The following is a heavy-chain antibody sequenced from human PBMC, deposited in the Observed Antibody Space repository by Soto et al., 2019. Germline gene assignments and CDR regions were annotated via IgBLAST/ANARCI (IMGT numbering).Heavy chain of an antibody. Sequence: ASVKVSCKASGCTFTSYYMHWVRQAPGQGLEWMGIISPSSGSTTYAQKFQGRVTVTRDTSTTTVYMELSSLRSEDTAVYYCARKLSSNGWSAFDYWGQGTLVTVSS. J-gene: IGHJ4*02. CDR2: ISPSSGST. V-gene: IGHV1-46*01. D-gene: IGHD6-19*01. CDR1: GCTFTSYY. CDR3: ARKLSSNGWSAFDY.